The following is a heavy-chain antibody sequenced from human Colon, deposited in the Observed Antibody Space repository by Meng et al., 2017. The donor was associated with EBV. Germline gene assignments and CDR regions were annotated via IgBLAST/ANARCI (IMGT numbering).Heavy chain of an antibody. CDR3: AKPIEYYDDAGPYFDY. D-gene: IGHD3-16*01. CDR2: TSSDGSNR. J-gene: IGHJ4*02. V-gene: IGHV3-30*18. CDR1: RFSFGNFA. Sequence: QGRWVEAGGGVVQTGRSLRLSCAASRFSFGNFAMHWVRQAPGKGLEWVAVTSSDGSNRHYADSVKGRFTISRDNSKNTVYLQMNSLRAEDTAVYYCAKPIEYYDDAGPYFDYWGQGTLVTVSS.